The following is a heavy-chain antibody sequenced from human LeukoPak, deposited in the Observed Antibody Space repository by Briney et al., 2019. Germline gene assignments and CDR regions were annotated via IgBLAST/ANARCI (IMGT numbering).Heavy chain of an antibody. CDR1: GYTFTGYY. J-gene: IGHJ5*02. D-gene: IGHD2-2*01. V-gene: IGHV1-2*06. Sequence: GASVKVSCKASGYTFTGYYMHWVRQAPGQGLELMGRINPNSGGTNYSQKFQGRVTMTRDKSISTAYMELSRLRSDDTAVYYCARDLTRDIVVVPAEGWFDPWGQGTLVTVSS. CDR3: ARDLTRDIVVVPAEGWFDP. CDR2: INPNSGGT.